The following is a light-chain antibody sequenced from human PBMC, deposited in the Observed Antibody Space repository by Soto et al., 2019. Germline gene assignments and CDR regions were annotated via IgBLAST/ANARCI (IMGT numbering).Light chain of an antibody. V-gene: IGKV1-39*01. J-gene: IGKJ5*01. CDR1: QSIGKN. CDR2: DAS. CDR3: QQSYNSAPT. Sequence: DIQMTQSPSFLSASVGDRVTITCRASQSIGKNLNWYQQKPGKAPKLLIYDASTWHSGIPSRFTGSGSGTDFTPIVNSMQAEDFVTYYCQQSYNSAPTFGQGTRMEIK.